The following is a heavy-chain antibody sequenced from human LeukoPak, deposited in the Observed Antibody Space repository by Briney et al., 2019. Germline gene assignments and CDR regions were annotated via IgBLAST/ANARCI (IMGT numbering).Heavy chain of an antibody. Sequence: PGGSLRLSCAASGFTFSSYGMHWVRQAPGKGLEWVAVIWYDGSNKYYADSVKGRFTISRDNSKNTLYLQMNSLRAEDTAVYYCARGGSSSPHWDFDYWGQGTLVTVSS. CDR3: ARGGSSSPHWDFDY. J-gene: IGHJ4*02. D-gene: IGHD6-13*01. V-gene: IGHV3-33*08. CDR2: IWYDGSNK. CDR1: GFTFSSYG.